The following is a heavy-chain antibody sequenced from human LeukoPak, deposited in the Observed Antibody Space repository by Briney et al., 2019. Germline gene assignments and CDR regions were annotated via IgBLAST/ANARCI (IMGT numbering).Heavy chain of an antibody. CDR3: ARGPNSSGWYGDNWFDP. D-gene: IGHD6-19*01. V-gene: IGHV4-34*01. CDR2: INHSGST. Sequence: SETLSLTCAVYGGSFSGYYWSWIRQPPGKGLEWIGEINHSGSTNYNPSLKSRVTISVDTSKNQFSLKLSSVTAADMAVYYCARGPNSSGWYGDNWFDPWGQGTLVTVSS. J-gene: IGHJ5*02. CDR1: GGSFSGYY.